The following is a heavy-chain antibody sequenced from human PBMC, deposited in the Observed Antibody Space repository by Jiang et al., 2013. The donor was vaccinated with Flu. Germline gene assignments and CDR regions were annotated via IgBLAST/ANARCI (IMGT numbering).Heavy chain of an antibody. CDR2: INHSGST. J-gene: IGHJ3*02. V-gene: IGHV4-34*01. CDR3: ARGRGPRVHRGNYDFWSGYPRGDAFDI. CDR1: GGSFSGYY. D-gene: IGHD3-3*01. Sequence: LLKPSETLSLTCAVYGGSFSGYYWSWIRQPPGKGLEWIGEINHSGSTNYNPSLKSRVTISVDTSKNQFSLKLSSVTAADTAVYYCARGRGPRVHRGNYDFWSGYPRGDAFDIWGQGTMVTVSS.